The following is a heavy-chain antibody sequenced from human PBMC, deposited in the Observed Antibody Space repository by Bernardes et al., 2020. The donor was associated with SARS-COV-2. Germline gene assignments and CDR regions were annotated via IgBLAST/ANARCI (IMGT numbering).Heavy chain of an antibody. V-gene: IGHV3-33*06. Sequence: VGSLILSCEGSGFSFGRHGMHWVRQAPGKGLEWLAVVWSDSSNKYYEDSVRGRFTISRDNSKNTAYLQMNSLRVEDTAVYYCAKSYRATNGDYAYYLENWGQGSPVTVSS. CDR3: AKSYRATNGDYAYYLEN. J-gene: IGHJ4*02. CDR1: GFSFGRHG. D-gene: IGHD2-8*01. CDR2: VWSDSSNK.